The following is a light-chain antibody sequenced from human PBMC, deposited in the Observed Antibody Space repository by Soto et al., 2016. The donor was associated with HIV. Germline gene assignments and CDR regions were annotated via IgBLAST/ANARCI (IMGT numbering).Light chain of an antibody. V-gene: IGLV3-1*01. CDR3: NSRDINGLHLGV. CDR1: KLGEKY. J-gene: IGLJ1*01. Sequence: SYELTQPPSLSVSPGQTASITCSENKLGEKYVCWFQQKPGQSPVQVIYQDNKRPSGIPDRFSGSSSGDTSSLTITGPQAEDDADYYCNSRDINGLHLGVFGPGTKVTVL. CDR2: QDN.